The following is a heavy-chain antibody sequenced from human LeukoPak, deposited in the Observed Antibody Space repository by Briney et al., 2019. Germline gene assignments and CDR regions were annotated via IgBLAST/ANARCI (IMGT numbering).Heavy chain of an antibody. Sequence: PSETLSLTCTVSGGSISSSSYYWGWIRQPPGKGLEWIGSIYYSGSTYYNPSLKSRVTISVDTSKNQFSLNLSSVTVADTAVYYCVTPDSSCYYYLSWGQGTLVTVSS. J-gene: IGHJ5*02. CDR1: GGSISSSSYY. CDR2: IYYSGST. V-gene: IGHV4-39*01. CDR3: VTPDSSCYYYLS. D-gene: IGHD3-22*01.